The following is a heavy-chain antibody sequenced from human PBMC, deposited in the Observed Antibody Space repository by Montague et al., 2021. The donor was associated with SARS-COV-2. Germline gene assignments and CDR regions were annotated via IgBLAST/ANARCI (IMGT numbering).Heavy chain of an antibody. J-gene: IGHJ2*01. CDR1: GGSISSHY. D-gene: IGHD3-9*01. Sequence: SETLSLTCVVSGGSISSHYWAWIRQAPGKGLEWIGYIYYSGSKNYKSSLRSRVTISVDKPKNEVSLKLNSVTAADTAVYFCAKGTGYNEILSGYHNEPDWYIELWGRGTLVTVSS. V-gene: IGHV4-59*11. CDR2: IYYSGSK. CDR3: AKGTGYNEILSGYHNEPDWYIEL.